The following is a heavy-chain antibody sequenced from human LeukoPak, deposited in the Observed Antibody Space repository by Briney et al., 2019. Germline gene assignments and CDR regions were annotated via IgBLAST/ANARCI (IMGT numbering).Heavy chain of an antibody. CDR3: ARVGSSGWYGYYYYYYYMDV. CDR2: ISSSSSYI. V-gene: IGHV3-21*01. Sequence: PGGSLRLSCAASGCTFSSYSMNWVRQAPGKGLEWVSSISSSSSYIYYAASVKGRFTISRDNAKKSLYLQMNSRRAEDTAVYYCARVGSSGWYGYYYYYYYMDVWGKGTTVTVSS. J-gene: IGHJ6*03. CDR1: GCTFSSYS. D-gene: IGHD6-19*01.